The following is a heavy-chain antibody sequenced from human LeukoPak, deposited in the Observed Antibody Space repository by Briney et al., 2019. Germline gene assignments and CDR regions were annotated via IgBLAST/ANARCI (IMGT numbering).Heavy chain of an antibody. CDR2: IKEDGSEK. CDR3: AVDSGGWYKGY. CDR1: GFTFSVYW. V-gene: IGHV3-7*01. J-gene: IGHJ4*02. D-gene: IGHD6-19*01. Sequence: GGPLRLSCAASGFTFSVYWMSWVRQAPGTGLEWVANIKEDGSEKFYVDSVKGRLTISRDNAKKSLYLQMNSLRAEDTAVYYCAVDSGGWYKGYWGQGALVTVSS.